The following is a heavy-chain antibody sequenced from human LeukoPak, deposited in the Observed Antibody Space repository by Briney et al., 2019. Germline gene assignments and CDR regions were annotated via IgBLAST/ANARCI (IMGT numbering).Heavy chain of an antibody. Sequence: GGSLRLSCAVSGFSVSSFGMSWVRQAPGKGLEWISAISLNGETALYADSVKGRFIISRDNSKNTLYLQLTSLRAEDTAVYYCAQGFSSGWYPYWGQGSLVSVSS. D-gene: IGHD6-19*01. J-gene: IGHJ4*02. CDR2: ISLNGETA. CDR3: AQGFSSGWYPY. CDR1: GFSVSSFG. V-gene: IGHV3-23*01.